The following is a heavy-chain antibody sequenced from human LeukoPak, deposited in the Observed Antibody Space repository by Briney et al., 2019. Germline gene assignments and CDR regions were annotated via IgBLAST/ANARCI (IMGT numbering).Heavy chain of an antibody. D-gene: IGHD3-22*01. CDR3: ARVGKYYYDRTGAFDI. CDR2: IYTSGST. V-gene: IGHV4-4*07. CDR1: GGSISTYY. J-gene: IGHJ3*02. Sequence: PSETLSLTCTASGGSISTYYWSWIRQPAGKGLEWIGRIYTSGSTNYNPSLKSRVTMSVDTSKNHFSLKLSSVTAADTAIYYCARVGKYYYDRTGAFDIWGQGTMVTVSS.